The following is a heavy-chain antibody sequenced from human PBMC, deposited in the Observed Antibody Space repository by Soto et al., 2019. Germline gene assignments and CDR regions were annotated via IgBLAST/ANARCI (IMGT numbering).Heavy chain of an antibody. D-gene: IGHD4-17*01. Sequence: GASVKVSCKASGGTFSSYAISWVRQAPGQGLEWMGGIIPIFGTANYAQKFQGRVTITADESTSTAYMELSSLRSEDTAVYYCAREFGGYGDPLYYYYGMDVWGQGTTVTVSS. J-gene: IGHJ6*02. CDR1: GGTFSSYA. CDR3: AREFGGYGDPLYYYYGMDV. CDR2: IIPIFGTA. V-gene: IGHV1-69*13.